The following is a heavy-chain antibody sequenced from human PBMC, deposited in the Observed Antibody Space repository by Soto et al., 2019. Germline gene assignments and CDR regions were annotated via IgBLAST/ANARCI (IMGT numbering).Heavy chain of an antibody. J-gene: IGHJ4*02. D-gene: IGHD6-13*01. CDR1: RFTFSSYA. CDR3: AKALGSSSWKGRMASSLTPFDY. V-gene: IGHV3-23*01. CDR2: ISGSGGST. Sequence: EVQLLESGGGLVQPGGSLRLSCAASRFTFSSYAKRWVRQAPGKGLEWVSAISGSGGSTYYADSVKGRFTISRDNSKNTLYLQMNSLRAEDTAVYYCAKALGSSSWKGRMASSLTPFDYWGQGTLVTVSS.